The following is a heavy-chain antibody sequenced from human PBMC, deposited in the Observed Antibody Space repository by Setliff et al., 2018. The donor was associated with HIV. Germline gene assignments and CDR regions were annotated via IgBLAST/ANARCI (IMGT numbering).Heavy chain of an antibody. CDR3: AKDRNRYYYESSGYPDY. D-gene: IGHD3-22*01. J-gene: IGHJ4*02. Sequence: ASVKVSCKASGYTFDSLSISWVRQAPGQGLEWMGIINPSSGSTSYAQKFQGRVTITRDTAASTAYMELSSLRSEDTAVYYCAKDRNRYYYESSGYPDYWGQGTLVTVSS. CDR2: INPSSGST. CDR1: GYTFDSLS. V-gene: IGHV1-46*02.